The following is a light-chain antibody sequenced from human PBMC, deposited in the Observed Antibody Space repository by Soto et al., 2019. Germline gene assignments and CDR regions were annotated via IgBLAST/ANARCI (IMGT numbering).Light chain of an antibody. CDR2: GAS. V-gene: IGKV3-15*01. J-gene: IGKJ1*01. CDR1: QSVGTY. CDR3: QQYDNLRVCT. Sequence: VMTQSPSTLSVSPGERATLSCKASQSVGTYLAWYQQKPGQPPRLLIYGASTRATGVPARCSGGGSGTEFTLTIRSLQSEDFATYHCQQYDNLRVCTFGQGTMVEIK.